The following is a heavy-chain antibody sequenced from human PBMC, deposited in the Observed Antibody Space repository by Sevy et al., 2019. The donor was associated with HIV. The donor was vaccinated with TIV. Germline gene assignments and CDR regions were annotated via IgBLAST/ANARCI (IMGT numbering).Heavy chain of an antibody. CDR2: IYYSGST. V-gene: IGHV4-39*01. J-gene: IGHJ5*02. Sequence: SETLSLTCTVSGGSISSSSYYWGWIRQPPGKGLEWIGSIYYSGSTYYNPSLKSRLTISVYTSKNQFSLKLSSVTAADTAVYYCARQRIVATVETTRFDPWGQGTLVTVSS. D-gene: IGHD5-12*01. CDR1: GGSISSSSYY. CDR3: ARQRIVATVETTRFDP.